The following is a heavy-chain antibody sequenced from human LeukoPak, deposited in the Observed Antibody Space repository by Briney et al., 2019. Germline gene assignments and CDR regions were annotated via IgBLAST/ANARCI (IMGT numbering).Heavy chain of an antibody. CDR1: GFTFSSYA. J-gene: IGHJ4*02. Sequence: PGGSLTLSCAASGFTFSSYAMSWVRQAPGKGLEGVSGICDSGGNTYYADSVKGRFTIFRDNSKNTLYLQINSLRVEDTAVYYCAKTVIVLVNSYFDYGGQEPRVPVPS. V-gene: IGHV3-23*01. D-gene: IGHD2-21*01. CDR3: AKTVIVLVNSYFDY. CDR2: ICDSGGNT.